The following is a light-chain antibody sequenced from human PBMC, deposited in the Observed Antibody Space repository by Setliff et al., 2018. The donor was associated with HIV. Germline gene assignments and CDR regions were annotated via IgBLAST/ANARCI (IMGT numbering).Light chain of an antibody. CDR3: ASYRSPATYV. CDR1: SSDVGGYDF. J-gene: IGLJ1*01. CDR2: DVS. V-gene: IGLV2-14*03. Sequence: QSALTQPASVSGSPGQSITISCIGTSSDVGGYDFVSWYQQRPGKVPKLILFDVSERPSGVSHRFSGSKSGNTASLTISGLQTEDEADYFCASYRSPATYVFGIGTKVTVL.